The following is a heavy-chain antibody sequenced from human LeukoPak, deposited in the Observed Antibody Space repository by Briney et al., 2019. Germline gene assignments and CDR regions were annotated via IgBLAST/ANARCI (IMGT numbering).Heavy chain of an antibody. V-gene: IGHV4-59*01. CDR2: IYYSGST. Sequence: SETLSLTCTVSGGSISSYYWRWIRQPPGKGLEWIGYIYYSGSTNYNPSLKSRVTISVDTSKNQFSLKLSSVTAADTAVYYCARGGGEYYDILTGYYTEGIDYWGQGTLVTVSS. D-gene: IGHD3-9*01. CDR1: GGSISSYY. CDR3: ARGGGEYYDILTGYYTEGIDY. J-gene: IGHJ4*02.